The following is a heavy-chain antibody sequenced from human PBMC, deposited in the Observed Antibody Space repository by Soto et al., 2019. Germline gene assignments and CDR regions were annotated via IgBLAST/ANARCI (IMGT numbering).Heavy chain of an antibody. Sequence: EVQLAESGGGLVEPGGSLRLSCAGSGITLSNAWMNWVRQAAGKGLEWVGRIRSKGDGGATEYAAPVKGRFTFSRDDSENTLFLQTSALKPEDTGVYFCTSTRPGTNVFDIWGPGTMVIVSS. V-gene: IGHV3-15*01. CDR1: GITLSNAW. D-gene: IGHD1-1*01. CDR2: IRSKGDGGAT. CDR3: TSTRPGTNVFDI. J-gene: IGHJ3*02.